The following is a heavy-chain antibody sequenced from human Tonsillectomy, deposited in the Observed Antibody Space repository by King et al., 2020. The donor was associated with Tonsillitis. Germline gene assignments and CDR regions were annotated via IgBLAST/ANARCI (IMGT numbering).Heavy chain of an antibody. CDR3: ARSGGGYYYDSSGFSFDI. Sequence: AQLVQSGAEVKKPGASVKVYCKASGYTFTGYYMHWVRQATGQGIEWMGWINPNSGATNYAQKFQGRVTMTRDTSISTAYMDLSRLRSDDTAVYYCARSGGGYYYDSSGFSFDIWGQGTMVTVSS. CDR1: GYTFTGYY. D-gene: IGHD3-22*01. J-gene: IGHJ3*02. CDR2: INPNSGAT. V-gene: IGHV1-2*02.